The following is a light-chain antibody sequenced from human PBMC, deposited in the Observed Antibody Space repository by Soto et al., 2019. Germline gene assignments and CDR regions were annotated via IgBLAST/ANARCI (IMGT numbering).Light chain of an antibody. CDR3: SSFSSSSTQV. V-gene: IGLV2-14*03. Sequence: QSALTQPASVSGSSGRSITISCTGTSSDVGRYNFVSWYQQHPGNAPKLLIYAVSDRPSGVSTRFSGSKSGNTASLAISGLQAEYEAVYYCSSFSSSSTQVFGTGTKVTVL. J-gene: IGLJ1*01. CDR2: AVS. CDR1: SSDVGRYNF.